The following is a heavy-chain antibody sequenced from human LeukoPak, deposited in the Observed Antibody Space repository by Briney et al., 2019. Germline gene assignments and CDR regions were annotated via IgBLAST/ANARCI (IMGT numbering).Heavy chain of an antibody. CDR2: IYTSGST. CDR1: GGSLSSYY. V-gene: IGHV4-4*07. CDR3: ASSDLEWGFGEFPFDY. J-gene: IGHJ4*02. Sequence: SDTLSLTCTVSGGSLSSYYWSWIRQPAGKGLEWIGRIYTSGSTNYNPSLKSRVTMSVDTSKNQFSLKLSSVTAADTAVYYCASSDLEWGFGEFPFDYWGQGTLVPSPQ. D-gene: IGHD3-10*01.